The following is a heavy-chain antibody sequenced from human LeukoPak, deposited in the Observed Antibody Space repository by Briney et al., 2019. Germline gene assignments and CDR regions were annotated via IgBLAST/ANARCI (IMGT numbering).Heavy chain of an antibody. CDR2: FDPEDGET. D-gene: IGHD3-22*01. V-gene: IGHV1-24*01. CDR3: ATDLSGYYDSSGSY. CDR1: GYTLTELS. Sequence: GSVKVSCKVSGYTLTELSMHWVRQAPGKGLEWMGGFDPEDGETIYAQKFQGRVTMTEDTSTDTAYMELSSLRSEDTAVYYCATDLSGYYDSSGSYWGQGTLVTVSS. J-gene: IGHJ4*02.